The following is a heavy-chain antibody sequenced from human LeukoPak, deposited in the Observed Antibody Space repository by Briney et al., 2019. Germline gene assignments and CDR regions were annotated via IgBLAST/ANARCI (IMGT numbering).Heavy chain of an antibody. V-gene: IGHV4-61*02. D-gene: IGHD6-19*01. CDR3: ARDDSSAWQGYSDY. Sequence: SQTLSLTRTVAGDSISSGNSYWSWIRQPAGKGLEWIGRIYTSGSTNYNPSLKSRVTISVDTSKNQFSLKLSFVTAADTAVYYCARDDSSAWQGYSDYCGQGTLVTVSS. CDR2: IYTSGST. CDR1: GDSISSGNSY. J-gene: IGHJ4*02.